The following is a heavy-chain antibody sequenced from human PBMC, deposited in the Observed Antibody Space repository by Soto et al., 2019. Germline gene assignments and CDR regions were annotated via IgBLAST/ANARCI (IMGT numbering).Heavy chain of an antibody. CDR1: GYTFTSYG. CDR2: ISAYNGNT. CDR3: ARRIAVAVLNSEEFDY. Sequence: ASVKVSCKASGYTFTSYGISWVRQAPGQGLEWMGWISAYNGNTNYAQKLQGRVTMTTDTSTSTAYMELRSLRSDDTAVYYCARRIAVAVLNSEEFDYWGQGTLVTVSS. V-gene: IGHV1-18*01. D-gene: IGHD6-19*01. J-gene: IGHJ4*02.